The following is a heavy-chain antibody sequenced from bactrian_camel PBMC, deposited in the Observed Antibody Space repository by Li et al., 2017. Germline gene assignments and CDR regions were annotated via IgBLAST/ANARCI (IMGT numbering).Heavy chain of an antibody. D-gene: IGHD1*01. V-gene: IGHV3S40*01. CDR1: GFAISKHG. J-gene: IGHJ4*01. CDR2: SNTDGRT. CDR3: VALAWGFNY. Sequence: VQLVESGGGLVQSGGSLTLTCVASGFAISKHGMSWVRRPPGKDLEYVATSNTDGRTHYRESVEGRFTISRDNAKNTAYLRLNSLKSEDTARYYCVALAWGFNYWGQGTQVTVS.